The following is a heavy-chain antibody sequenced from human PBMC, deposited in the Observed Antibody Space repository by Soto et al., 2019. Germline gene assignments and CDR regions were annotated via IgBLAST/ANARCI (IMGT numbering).Heavy chain of an antibody. CDR2: ISWNSGSI. CDR1: GFTFDDYA. J-gene: IGHJ6*02. V-gene: IGHV3-9*01. Sequence: SLRLSCAASGFTFDDYAMHWVRQAPGKGLEWVSGISWNSGSIGYADSLKGRFTISRDNAKNSLYLQMNSLRAEDTALYYCAKDIRAPIAAADEYYGIDVWGQGTTVTVSS. D-gene: IGHD6-13*01. CDR3: AKDIRAPIAAADEYYGIDV.